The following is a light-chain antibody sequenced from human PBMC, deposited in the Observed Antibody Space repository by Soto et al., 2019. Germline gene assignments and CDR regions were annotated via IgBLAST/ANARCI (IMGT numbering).Light chain of an antibody. J-gene: IGLJ3*02. CDR3: SSYTARSTWV. CDR1: SSDVGGYNY. Sequence: QSALTQPASVSGSPGQSITISCTGTSSDVGGYNYVSWYQQHPGTSPKLMIYEVSNRPSGVSNRFSGPKSGNTASLIISGLQAEDEGDYYCSSYTARSTWVFGGGTKVTVL. CDR2: EVS. V-gene: IGLV2-14*01.